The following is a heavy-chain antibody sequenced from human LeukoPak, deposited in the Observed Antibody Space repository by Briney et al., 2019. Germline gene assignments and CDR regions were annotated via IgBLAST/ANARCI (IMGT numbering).Heavy chain of an antibody. Sequence: SVKVSCKASGGTFSSYAISWVRQAPGQGLEWMGGIIPIFGTANYAQKFQGRVTITADESTSTAYMELSSLRSEDTAVYYCARDTIAVAGGFYYYYGMDVWGQGTTVTVSS. V-gene: IGHV1-69*01. CDR3: ARDTIAVAGGFYYYYGMDV. J-gene: IGHJ6*02. D-gene: IGHD6-19*01. CDR1: GGTFSSYA. CDR2: IIPIFGTA.